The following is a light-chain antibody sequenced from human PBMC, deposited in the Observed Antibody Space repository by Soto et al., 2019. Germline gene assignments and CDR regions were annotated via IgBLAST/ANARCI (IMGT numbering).Light chain of an antibody. J-gene: IGKJ2*01. V-gene: IGKV3-20*01. CDR1: QSVTSH. Sequence: EIVMTQSPDTLSVSPGERATLSCWASQSVTSHLAWYQQKPGQAPRLLIHGTSDRATGIPDRFSGSGSGTDFTLTITSLEPEDFAVYYCQQYGRLPPYTFGQGTKLEIK. CDR3: QQYGRLPPYT. CDR2: GTS.